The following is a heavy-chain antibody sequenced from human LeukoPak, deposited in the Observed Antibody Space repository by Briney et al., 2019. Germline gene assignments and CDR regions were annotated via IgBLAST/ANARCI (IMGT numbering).Heavy chain of an antibody. CDR1: GLTFSNYG. V-gene: IGHV3-30*02. CDR3: AKAEHIVVVTATKGFDY. Sequence: GGSLRLSCAASGLTFSNYGMHWVRQAPGKGLEWVAFIRSDGSNNYYADSVKGRFTISRDNSKNTLYLQMNSLRAEDTAVYYCAKAEHIVVVTATKGFDYWGQGTLVTVSS. J-gene: IGHJ4*02. D-gene: IGHD2-21*02. CDR2: IRSDGSNN.